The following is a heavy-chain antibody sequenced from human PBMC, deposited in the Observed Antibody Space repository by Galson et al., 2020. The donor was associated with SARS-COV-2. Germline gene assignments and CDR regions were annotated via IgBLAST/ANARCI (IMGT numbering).Heavy chain of an antibody. J-gene: IGHJ1*01. V-gene: IGHV4-34*01. CDR2: INHSGST. CDR1: GGSFSGYY. Sequence: SETLSLTCAVSGGSFSGYYWSWIRQPPGKGLEWIGEINHSGSTNYNASLKSRVTISVDTSKNQVSLSLSSVTAADTAVYYCATGDNSGWTGYFQHWGQGTLVTVSS. D-gene: IGHD5-12*01. CDR3: ATGDNSGWTGYFQH.